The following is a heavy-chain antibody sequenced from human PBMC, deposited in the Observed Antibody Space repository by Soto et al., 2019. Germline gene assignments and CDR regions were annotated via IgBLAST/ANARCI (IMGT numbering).Heavy chain of an antibody. D-gene: IGHD3-3*01. J-gene: IGHJ6*03. CDR2: MNPNSGNT. V-gene: IGHV1-8*01. CDR3: ARGRELRFLEWLPYYYYYMDV. CDR1: GYTFTSYD. Sequence: GASVKVSCKASGYTFTSYDINWVRQATGQGLEWMGWMNPNSGNTGYARKFQGRVTMTRNTSISTAYMELSSLRSEDTAVYYCARGRELRFLEWLPYYYYYMDVWGKGTTVTVSS.